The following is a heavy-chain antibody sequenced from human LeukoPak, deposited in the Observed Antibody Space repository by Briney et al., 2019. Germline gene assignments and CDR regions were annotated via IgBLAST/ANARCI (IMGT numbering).Heavy chain of an antibody. CDR3: ASFSYYDSSGYSIAEDY. J-gene: IGHJ4*02. D-gene: IGHD3-22*01. V-gene: IGHV3-9*01. CDR2: ISWSSGSI. Sequence: PGRSLRLSCAASGFTFDDYAMHWVRQAPGKGLEWVSGISWSSGSIGYADSVKGRFTISRDNAKTSLYLQMNSLRAEDTAVYYCASFSYYDSSGYSIAEDYWGQGTLVTVSS. CDR1: GFTFDDYA.